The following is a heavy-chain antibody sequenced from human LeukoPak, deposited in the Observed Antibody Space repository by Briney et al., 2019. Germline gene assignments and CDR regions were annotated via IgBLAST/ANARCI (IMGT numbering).Heavy chain of an antibody. CDR2: IIPIFGTA. V-gene: IGHV1-69*05. D-gene: IGHD3-16*02. CDR3: ARTRGYTQDAFDI. CDR1: GGTFSSYA. J-gene: IGHJ3*02. Sequence: ASVKVSCKASGGTFSSYAISWVRQAPGQALEWMGGIIPIFGTANYAQKFQGRVTITTDESTSTAYMELSSLRSEDTAVYYCARTRGYTQDAFDIWGQGTMVTVSS.